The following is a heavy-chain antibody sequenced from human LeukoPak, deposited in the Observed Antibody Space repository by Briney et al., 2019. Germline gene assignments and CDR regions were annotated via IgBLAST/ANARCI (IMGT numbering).Heavy chain of an antibody. V-gene: IGHV4-34*01. CDR1: GGSFSGYY. D-gene: IGHD1-26*01. J-gene: IGHJ4*02. CDR2: INHSGST. CDR3: ARGLGDGGYYPYFDF. Sequence: PSETLSLTCAVYGGSFSGYYWSWIRQPPGKGLEWIGEINHSGSTNYNPSLKSRVTISLDTSKNQFSLRLTSITAADTALYLCARGLGDGGYYPYFDFWGQGTLVTVSS.